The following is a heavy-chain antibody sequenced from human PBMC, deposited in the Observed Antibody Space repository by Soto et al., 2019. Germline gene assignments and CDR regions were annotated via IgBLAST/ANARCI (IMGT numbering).Heavy chain of an antibody. CDR3: ARAYCSGGSCPEYYYYYYMDV. Sequence: QVQLVQSGAEVKKPGASVKVSCKASGYTFTSYYMHWVRQAPGQGLEWMGIINPSGGSTSYAQKCQGRVTMTRDTSTSTVYMELSSLRSEDTAVYYCARAYCSGGSCPEYYYYYYMDVWGKGTTVTVSS. CDR1: GYTFTSYY. V-gene: IGHV1-46*03. J-gene: IGHJ6*03. D-gene: IGHD2-15*01. CDR2: INPSGGST.